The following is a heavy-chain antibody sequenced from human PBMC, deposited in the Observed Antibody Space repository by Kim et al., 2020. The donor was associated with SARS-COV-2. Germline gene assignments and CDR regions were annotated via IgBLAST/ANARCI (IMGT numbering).Heavy chain of an antibody. Sequence: GGSLRLSCAASGFTFSSYWMSWVRQAPGKGLEWVANIKQDGSEKYYVDSVKGRFTISRDNAKNSLYLQMNSLRAEDTAVYYCARDLDTELLWFEEFPLFYGYWGPGNLVNVSS. J-gene: IGHJ4*02. V-gene: IGHV3-7*03. CDR1: GFTFSSYW. CDR3: ARDLDTELLWFEEFPLFYGY. D-gene: IGHD3-10*01. CDR2: IKQDGSEK.